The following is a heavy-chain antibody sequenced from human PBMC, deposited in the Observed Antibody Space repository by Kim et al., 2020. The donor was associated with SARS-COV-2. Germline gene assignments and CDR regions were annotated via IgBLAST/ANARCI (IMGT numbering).Heavy chain of an antibody. D-gene: IGHD6-13*01. Sequence: RVTISVDTSKNQFSLKLSSVTAADTAVYYCARLVTTGYSSSDTGYNWFDPWGQGTLVTVSS. V-gene: IGHV4-39*01. CDR3: ARLVTTGYSSSDTGYNWFDP. J-gene: IGHJ5*02.